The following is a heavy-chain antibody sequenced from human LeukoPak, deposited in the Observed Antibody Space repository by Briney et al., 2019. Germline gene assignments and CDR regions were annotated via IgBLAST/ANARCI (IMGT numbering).Heavy chain of an antibody. CDR2: INGGNGKT. CDR3: ASPSYLEWFQTDRYYYYYYTDV. Sequence: ASVKVSCKASGYTFTSYSMHWVRQAPGQSLEWMGWINGGNGKTKYSQNFQGRVTITRDTSASTGYMELRSLRSEDTAVYYCASPSYLEWFQTDRYYYYYYTDVWGKGTTVTVSS. CDR1: GYTFTSYS. D-gene: IGHD3-3*01. V-gene: IGHV1-3*01. J-gene: IGHJ6*03.